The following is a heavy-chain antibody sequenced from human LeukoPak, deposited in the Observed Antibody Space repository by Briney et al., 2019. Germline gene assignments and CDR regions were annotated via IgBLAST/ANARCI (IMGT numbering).Heavy chain of an antibody. CDR3: ARDIVSGPPFDY. V-gene: IGHV1-2*02. D-gene: IGHD2-15*01. CDR1: GYTFTGYY. Sequence: ASVKVSCKASGYTFTGYYMHWVRQAPGQGLEWMGWINPNSGGTNYAQKVQGRVTMTTDTSTSTAYMELRSLRSDDTAIYYCARDIVSGPPFDYWGQGTLVTVSS. J-gene: IGHJ4*02. CDR2: INPNSGGT.